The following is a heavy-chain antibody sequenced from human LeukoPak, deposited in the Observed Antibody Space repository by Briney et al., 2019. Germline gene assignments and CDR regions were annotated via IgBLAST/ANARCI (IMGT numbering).Heavy chain of an antibody. Sequence: PGGSLRLSCAASGFTFSSYSMNWVRQAPGKGLEWVSSISSSSSYIYYADSVKGRFTISRDNAKNSLYLQMNSLRAEDTAVYYCARDLQGSAAAVSNYWGQGTLVTVSS. CDR3: ARDLQGSAAAVSNY. CDR2: ISSSSSYI. J-gene: IGHJ4*02. D-gene: IGHD6-13*01. V-gene: IGHV3-21*01. CDR1: GFTFSSYS.